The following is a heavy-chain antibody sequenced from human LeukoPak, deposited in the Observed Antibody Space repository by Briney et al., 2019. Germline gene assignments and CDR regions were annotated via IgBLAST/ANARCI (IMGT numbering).Heavy chain of an antibody. CDR3: ARVYGSGSYYNGYYYYYMDV. J-gene: IGHJ6*03. V-gene: IGHV4-39*01. D-gene: IGHD3-10*01. CDR1: GGSISSSSYY. Sequence: SETLSLTCTVSGGSISSSSYYWGWIRQPPGEGLEWIGSIYYSGSTYYNPSLKSRVTISVDTSKNQFSLKLSSVTAADTAVYYCARVYGSGSYYNGYYYYYMDVWGKGTTVTISS. CDR2: IYYSGST.